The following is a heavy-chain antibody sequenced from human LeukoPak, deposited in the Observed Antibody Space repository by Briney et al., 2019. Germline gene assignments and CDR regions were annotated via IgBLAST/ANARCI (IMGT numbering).Heavy chain of an antibody. CDR1: GGSFSGYY. CDR2: INHSGST. J-gene: IGHJ4*02. V-gene: IGHV4-34*01. CDR3: ARGEPIDY. Sequence: SETLSLTCAVYGGSFSGYYWSWIRQPPGKGLEWIGEINHSGSTNYNPSLKSRVTISVDTSKDQFSLKLSSVTAADTAVYYCARGEPIDYWGQGTLVTVSS.